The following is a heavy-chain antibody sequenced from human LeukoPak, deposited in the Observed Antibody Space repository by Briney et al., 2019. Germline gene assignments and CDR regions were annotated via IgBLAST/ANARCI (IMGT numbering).Heavy chain of an antibody. CDR3: ARQYGRSTTFTY. D-gene: IGHD2-2*01. CDR1: GFTLTAYY. Sequence: GGSLTPACAASGFTLTAYYMNWIRQAPGKGLEWVSYISRTSSYTNYADSVKGRFTISRDNAKNSLYLQLNSLRAEDTAVYYCARQYGRSTTFTYWGEPSLVTVSS. J-gene: IGHJ4*02. CDR2: ISRTSSYT. V-gene: IGHV3-11*03.